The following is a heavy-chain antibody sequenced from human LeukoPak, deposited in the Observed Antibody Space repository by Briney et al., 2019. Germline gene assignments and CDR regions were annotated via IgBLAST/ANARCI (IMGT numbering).Heavy chain of an antibody. J-gene: IGHJ4*02. V-gene: IGHV3-23*01. CDR2: ISGSGGST. D-gene: IGHD6-19*01. CDR3: ANSYSSGSFDY. Sequence: GGSLRLSCAASGFTFSDYAMTWVRQAPGKGLEWVSAISGSGGSTYYADSVKGRFTISRDNSKNTLYLQMNSLRAEDTAVYYCANSYSSGSFDYWGQGTLVTVSS. CDR1: GFTFSDYA.